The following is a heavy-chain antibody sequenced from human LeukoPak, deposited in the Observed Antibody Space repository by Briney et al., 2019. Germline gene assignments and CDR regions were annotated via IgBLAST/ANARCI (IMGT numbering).Heavy chain of an antibody. Sequence: GGSLRLSCAASGFTFSSYWMSWVRQAPGKGQELVANIKQDGSEKYYVDSVKGRFTISRDNAKNSLYLQMNSLRVDDTAVYYCAKDGTRGIRFGKIPHYFDYWGQGTLVTVSS. CDR1: GFTFSSYW. D-gene: IGHD3-10*01. CDR3: AKDGTRGIRFGKIPHYFDY. J-gene: IGHJ4*02. CDR2: IKQDGSEK. V-gene: IGHV3-7*01.